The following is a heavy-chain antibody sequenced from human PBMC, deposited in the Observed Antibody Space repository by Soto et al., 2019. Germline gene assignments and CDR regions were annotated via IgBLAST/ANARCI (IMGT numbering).Heavy chain of an antibody. Sequence: GGSLRLSCAASGFTFSSYAMRWVRQAPGKGLEWVSVISGSGGSTYYADSVKGRFTISRDNSKNTLYLQMNSLRAEDTAVYYCAKDQITYYYGSARYNWFDPWGQGTLVTVSS. D-gene: IGHD3-10*01. V-gene: IGHV3-23*01. CDR2: ISGSGGST. J-gene: IGHJ5*02. CDR3: AKDQITYYYGSARYNWFDP. CDR1: GFTFSSYA.